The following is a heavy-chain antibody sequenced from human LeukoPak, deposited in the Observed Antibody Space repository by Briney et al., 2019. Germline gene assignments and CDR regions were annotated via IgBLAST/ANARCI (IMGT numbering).Heavy chain of an antibody. CDR1: GFTFSTYS. D-gene: IGHD5-18*01. J-gene: IGHJ4*02. V-gene: IGHV3-21*01. Sequence: GGSLRLSCAASGFTFSTYSMNWVRQAPGKGLEWVSSISSSSTDIYYGDSVKGRFAISRDNAKNSLYLQMNSLRTEDTAVYYCATSRGSTYGYRAPELPPPPVDWGQGTLVTVSS. CDR2: ISSSSTDI. CDR3: ATSRGSTYGYRAPELPPPPVD.